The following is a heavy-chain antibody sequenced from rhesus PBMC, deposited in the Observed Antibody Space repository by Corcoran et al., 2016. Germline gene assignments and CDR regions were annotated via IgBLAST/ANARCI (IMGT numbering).Heavy chain of an antibody. CDR1: GFAFSSYG. V-gene: IGHV3S5*01. CDR3: AKGSYRAVTTFDY. CDR2: ISYTGDST. Sequence: EVQLVETGGGLVQPGGSLRLSCAASGFAFSSYGMSWVRPAPGAGLEWGSGISYTGDSTYYTGSVKGRFTISRDNSKNTLSLQMNSLRAEDTAVYYCAKGSYRAVTTFDYWGQGVLVTVSS. D-gene: IGHD4-23*01. J-gene: IGHJ4*01.